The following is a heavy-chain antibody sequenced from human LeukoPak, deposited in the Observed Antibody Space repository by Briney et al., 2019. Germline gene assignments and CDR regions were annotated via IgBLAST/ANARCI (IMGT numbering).Heavy chain of an antibody. CDR1: GFTFRNYA. D-gene: IGHD3-3*01. CDR3: AKTYDFWSGYSDY. CDR2: IRGGGVNT. J-gene: IGHJ4*02. Sequence: GGSLRLSCAASGFTFRNYAMSWVRQAPGKGLEWVSGIRGGGVNTYYADSVKGRFTISRDNSKNMLYLQMNSLRAEDTAVYYCAKTYDFWSGYSDYWGQGTLVTVSS. V-gene: IGHV3-23*01.